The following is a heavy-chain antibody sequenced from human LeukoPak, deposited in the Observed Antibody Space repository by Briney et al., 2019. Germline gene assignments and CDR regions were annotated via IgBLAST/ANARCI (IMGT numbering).Heavy chain of an antibody. CDR3: ARPRGRLGDSRYYFDY. CDR1: GFTFSSYS. V-gene: IGHV3-21*01. Sequence: GGSLRLSCAASGFTFSSYSMNWVRQAPGKGLEWVSSISSSSSYIYYADSVKGRFTISRDNAKNSLYLQMNSLRAEDTAVYYCARPRGRLGDSRYYFDYWGQGTLVTVSS. CDR2: ISSSSSYI. J-gene: IGHJ4*02. D-gene: IGHD3-16*01.